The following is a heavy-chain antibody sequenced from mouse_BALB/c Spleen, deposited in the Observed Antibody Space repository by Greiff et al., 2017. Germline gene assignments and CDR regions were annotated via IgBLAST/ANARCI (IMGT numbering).Heavy chain of an antibody. D-gene: IGHD2-10*01. CDR2: IRNKANGYTT. CDR1: GFTFTDYY. CDR3: ARDTSYYGNFDY. V-gene: IGHV7-3*02. J-gene: IGHJ2*01. Sequence: EVKLMESGGGLVQPGGSLRLSCATSGFTFTDYYMSWVRQPPGKALEWLGFIRNKANGYTTEYSASVKGRFTISRDNSQSILYLQMNTLRAEDSATYYCARDTSYYGNFDYWGQGTTLTVSS.